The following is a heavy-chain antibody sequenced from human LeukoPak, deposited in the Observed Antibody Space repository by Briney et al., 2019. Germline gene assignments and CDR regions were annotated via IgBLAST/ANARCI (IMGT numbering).Heavy chain of an antibody. Sequence: GGSLRLSCAASGFTFSSYMMTWVRQAPGKGLEWVANIKPDGGEKFYVDSVRGRSTISRDNAKNTLYLQMNSLRAEDTAVYYCARGDYYQFGYWGQGTPVTVSS. CDR3: ARGDYYQFGY. D-gene: IGHD3-22*01. CDR2: IKPDGGEK. V-gene: IGHV3-7*01. J-gene: IGHJ4*02. CDR1: GFTFSSYM.